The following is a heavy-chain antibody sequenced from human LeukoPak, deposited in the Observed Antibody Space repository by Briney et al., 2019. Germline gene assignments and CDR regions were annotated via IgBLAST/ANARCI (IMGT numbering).Heavy chain of an antibody. D-gene: IGHD6-19*01. J-gene: IGHJ4*02. V-gene: IGHV1-2*02. Sequence: ASVKVSCKASGYTSTGYYMHWVRQAPGQGLEWMGWINPNSGGTNYAQKFQGRVTMTRDTSISTAYMELSRLRSDDTAVYYCARVGDGLYYFDYWGQGTLVTVSS. CDR1: GYTSTGYY. CDR2: INPNSGGT. CDR3: ARVGDGLYYFDY.